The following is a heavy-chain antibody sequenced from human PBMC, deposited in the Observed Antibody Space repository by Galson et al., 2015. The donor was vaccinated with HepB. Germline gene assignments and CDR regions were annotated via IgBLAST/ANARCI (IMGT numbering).Heavy chain of an antibody. CDR3: ASPDRITMVRGVIRDAFDI. V-gene: IGHV3-21*01. D-gene: IGHD3-10*01. CDR2: ISSSSSYI. Sequence: SLRLSCAASGLTFSSYSMNWVRQAPGKGLEWVSSISSSSSYIYYADSVKGRFTISRDNAKNSLYLQMNSLRAEDTAVYYCASPDRITMVRGVIRDAFDIWGQGTMVTVSS. J-gene: IGHJ3*02. CDR1: GLTFSSYS.